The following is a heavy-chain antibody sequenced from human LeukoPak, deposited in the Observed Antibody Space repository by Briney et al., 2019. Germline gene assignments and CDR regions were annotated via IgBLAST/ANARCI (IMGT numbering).Heavy chain of an antibody. J-gene: IGHJ6*03. CDR3: AKDGLFLTTELKFFYMDV. Sequence: GGSLRLSCAASGFTFSSYGMHWVRQAPAKGLEWVAIISYDGSNKYYADSVKGRFTISRDNSKNTLYLQMNSLRAEDTAVYCCAKDGLFLTTELKFFYMDVWGKGTTVTVSS. D-gene: IGHD4-11*01. CDR1: GFTFSSYG. CDR2: ISYDGSNK. V-gene: IGHV3-30*18.